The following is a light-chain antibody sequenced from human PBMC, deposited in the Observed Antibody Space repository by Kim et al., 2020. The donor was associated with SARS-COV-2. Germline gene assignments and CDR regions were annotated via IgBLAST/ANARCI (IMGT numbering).Light chain of an antibody. Sequence: DIQMTQSPSSLSASVGDRVTITCRASQDIANSLAWYQQKPGTVPKLLIYGASTLQQGVPSRFSGSGSGTEFTLTIGSLQTEDVATYSCQKYNTAPCTFGPGTKVDI. CDR3: QKYNTAPCT. CDR1: QDIANS. V-gene: IGKV1-27*01. CDR2: GAS. J-gene: IGKJ1*01.